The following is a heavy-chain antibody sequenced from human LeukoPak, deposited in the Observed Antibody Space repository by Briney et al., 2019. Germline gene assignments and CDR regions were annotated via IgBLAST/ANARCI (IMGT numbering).Heavy chain of an antibody. CDR1: NASIGSNTYY. V-gene: IGHV4-39*07. J-gene: IGHJ4*02. D-gene: IGHD3-16*01. CDR3: ATYKYDYVWGNQHFDY. CDR2: INYRGST. Sequence: SETLSLTCTVSNASIGSNTYYRAWIRQPPGKGLEYIGSINYRGSTYYNPSLKSRVTLSVDTSKNQFSLKLNSVTAADTAVYYCATYKYDYVWGNQHFDYWGQGTLVAVSS.